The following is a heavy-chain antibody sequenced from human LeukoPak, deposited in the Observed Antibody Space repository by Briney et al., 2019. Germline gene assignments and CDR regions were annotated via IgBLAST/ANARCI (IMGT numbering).Heavy chain of an antibody. J-gene: IGHJ4*02. Sequence: GGSLRLSCVASGFTFSTYAMTWVRQAPGKGVEWVSVISGSGRSGTNYADSVKGRFTISRDNSKNTLYLQMNSLRVEDTAIYYCAKAPGGGNWNWGQGTLVTVSS. D-gene: IGHD4-23*01. CDR1: GFTFSTYA. CDR2: ISGSGRSGT. CDR3: AKAPGGGNWN. V-gene: IGHV3-23*01.